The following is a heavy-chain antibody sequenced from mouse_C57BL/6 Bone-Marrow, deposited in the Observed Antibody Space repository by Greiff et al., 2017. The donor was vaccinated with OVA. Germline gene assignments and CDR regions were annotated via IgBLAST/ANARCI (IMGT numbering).Heavy chain of an antibody. CDR1: GYTFTDYY. CDR2: INPYNGGT. Sequence: EVMLVESGPVLVKPGASVKMSCKASGYTFTDYYMNWVKQSHGKSLEWIGVINPYNGGTSYNQKFKGKATLTVDKSSSTAYMELNSLTSEDSAVYYCARNGYYWAWFAYWGQGTLVTVSA. D-gene: IGHD2-3*01. J-gene: IGHJ3*01. CDR3: ARNGYYWAWFAY. V-gene: IGHV1-19*01.